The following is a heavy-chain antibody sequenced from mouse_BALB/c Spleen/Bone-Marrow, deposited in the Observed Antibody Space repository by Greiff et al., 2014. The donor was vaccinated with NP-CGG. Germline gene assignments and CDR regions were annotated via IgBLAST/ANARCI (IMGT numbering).Heavy chain of an antibody. CDR1: GYTFTSYF. CDR3: ARSLLRYYAMDY. J-gene: IGHJ4*01. CDR2: ISPYNDGT. V-gene: IGHV1-14*01. Sequence: LMESGPELVKPGASVKISCKASGYTFTSYFMHWVKQKPGQGLEWIGYISPYNDGTKYNEKFKGKATVTSDKSSSTTYMELNSMTFEYCAVYDCARSLLRYYAMDYWGQGTSVTVSS. D-gene: IGHD1-1*01.